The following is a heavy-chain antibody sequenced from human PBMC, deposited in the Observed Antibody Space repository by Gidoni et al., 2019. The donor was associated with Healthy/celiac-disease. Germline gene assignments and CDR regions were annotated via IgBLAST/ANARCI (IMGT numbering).Heavy chain of an antibody. J-gene: IGHJ5*02. CDR2: IYYSGST. CDR3: AGSNVDTAIVGWFDP. CDR1: GGSISSYY. Sequence: QVQLQESGPGLVKPSETLSLTCTVSGGSISSYYWSWIRQPPGKGLEWIGYIYYSGSTNYNPSLKSRVTISVDTSKNQFSLKLSSVTAADTAVYYCAGSNVDTAIVGWFDPWGQGTLVTVSS. D-gene: IGHD5-18*01. V-gene: IGHV4-59*01.